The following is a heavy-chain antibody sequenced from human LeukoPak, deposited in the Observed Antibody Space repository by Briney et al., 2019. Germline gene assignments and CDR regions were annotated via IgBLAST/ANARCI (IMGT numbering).Heavy chain of an antibody. CDR2: IYYSGTT. D-gene: IGHD6-13*01. CDR3: ARGVYIAAAQYGY. CDR1: GGSISSYY. V-gene: IGHV4-59*01. J-gene: IGHJ4*02. Sequence: SETLSLTCTVSGGSISSYYWSWIRQPPGKGLEWIGYIYYSGTTNYNPSLKSRVTISVDTSKNQFSLKLSSVTAADTADYYCARGVYIAAAQYGYWGQGTLVTVSS.